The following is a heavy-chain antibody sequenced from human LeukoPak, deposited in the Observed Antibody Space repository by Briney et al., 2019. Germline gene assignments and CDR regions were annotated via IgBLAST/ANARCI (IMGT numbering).Heavy chain of an antibody. Sequence: SQTLSLTCAISGDGVSSDSAAWNWIRQSPSRGLEWLARTYFRSKWYYDYALAVKGRITINPDTSKNQFSLQLNSVTPEDTAVYFCARDPIGGSTIFDSWGQGTLVTVSS. CDR3: ARDPIGGSTIFDS. V-gene: IGHV6-1*01. D-gene: IGHD1-26*01. CDR1: GDGVSSDSAA. J-gene: IGHJ4*02. CDR2: TYFRSKWYY.